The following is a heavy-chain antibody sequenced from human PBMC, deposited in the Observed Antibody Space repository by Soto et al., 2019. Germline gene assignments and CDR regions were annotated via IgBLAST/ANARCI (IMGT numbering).Heavy chain of an antibody. J-gene: IGHJ5*02. D-gene: IGHD5-18*01. CDR1: GGSFSGYY. CDR2: INHSGST. V-gene: IGHV4-34*01. CDR3: ARGKVTAMPTQRTKGWFDP. Sequence: QVQLQQWGAGLLKPSETLSLTCAVYGGSFSGYYWSWIRQPPGKGLEWIGEINHSGSTNYNPSLKSRFTISVDTSKNQFPLKLSSVHAADTAVYYCARGKVTAMPTQRTKGWFDPWGKGTLVTVSS.